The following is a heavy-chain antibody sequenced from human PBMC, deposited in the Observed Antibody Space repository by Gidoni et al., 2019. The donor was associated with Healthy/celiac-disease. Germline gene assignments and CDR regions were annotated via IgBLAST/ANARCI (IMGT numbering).Heavy chain of an antibody. D-gene: IGHD6-13*01. CDR1: VGSISTSSYY. CDR2: IYYSAST. V-gene: IGHV4-39*01. CDR3: ARTHHSSSWCTFDY. Sequence: QLHLQESGPGLVKPSETLSLTCTVSVGSISTSSYYWGWIRQPPGKGLEWIGSIYYSASTYYNPSLKSRVTIYVDTYKNQFYLKRSSANDADAAVYYCARTHHSSSWCTFDYWGQGTLVTVSS. J-gene: IGHJ4*02.